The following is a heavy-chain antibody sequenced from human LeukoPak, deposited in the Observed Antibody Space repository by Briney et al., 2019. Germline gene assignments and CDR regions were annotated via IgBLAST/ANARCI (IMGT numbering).Heavy chain of an antibody. CDR1: GVFIASSDDY. Sequence: SETLSLTCSVSGVFIASSDDYWAWIRQPPGKGLEWIGCVYHNINTHYNPPLGSRLTVSLDSSKNQFSLNLASVTAADTAIYFCARYKPGGPALNHWGQGTLVTVSS. V-gene: IGHV4-39*07. CDR2: VYHNINT. J-gene: IGHJ1*01. D-gene: IGHD2-8*02. CDR3: ARYKPGGPALNH.